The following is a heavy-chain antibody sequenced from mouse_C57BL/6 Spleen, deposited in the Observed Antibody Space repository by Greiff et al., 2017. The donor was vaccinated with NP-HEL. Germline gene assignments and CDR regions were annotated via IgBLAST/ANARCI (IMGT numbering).Heavy chain of an antibody. CDR3: TRRLGRYWYFDV. CDR1: GFTFSDAW. V-gene: IGHV6-6*01. CDR2: IRNKANNHAT. D-gene: IGHD1-2*01. Sequence: EVQVVESGGGLVQPGGSMKLSCAASGFTFSDAWMDWVRQSPEKGLEWVAEIRNKANNHATYYAESVKGRFTISRDDSKSSVYLQMNSLRAEDTGIYYCTRRLGRYWYFDVWGTGTTVTVSS. J-gene: IGHJ1*03.